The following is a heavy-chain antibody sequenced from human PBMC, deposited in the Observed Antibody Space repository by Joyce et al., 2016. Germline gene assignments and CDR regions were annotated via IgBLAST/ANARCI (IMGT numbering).Heavy chain of an antibody. CDR1: GDIFNACG. Sequence: QVQLEQSGAEVKKPGSSVKVSCKTSGDIFNACGINWERHAAGQGLEWRGGIVQMAATKDYAQKFRRRLTISAHEPASTVYMELSSLRSDETGTYYCARGRGDDFWSGYYRSIDYRGQGTLVSVSS. CDR2: IVQMAATK. CDR3: ARGRGDDFWSGYYRSIDY. D-gene: IGHD3-3*01. J-gene: IGHJ4*02. V-gene: IGHV1-69*01.